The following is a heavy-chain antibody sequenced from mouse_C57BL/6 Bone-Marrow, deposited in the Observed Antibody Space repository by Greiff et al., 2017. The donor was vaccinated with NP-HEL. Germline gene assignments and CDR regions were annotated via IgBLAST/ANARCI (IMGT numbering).Heavy chain of an antibody. CDR2: INYDGSST. CDR1: GFTFSDYY. V-gene: IGHV5-16*01. J-gene: IGHJ4*01. D-gene: IGHD2-13*01. Sequence: EVQVVESEGGLVQPGSSMKLSCTASGFTFSDYYMAWVRQFPEKGLEWVANINYDGSSTYYLDSLKSRFIISRDNAKNILYLQMSSLKSEDTATYYCARYHDWLDYWGQGTSLTVSS. CDR3: ARYHDWLDY.